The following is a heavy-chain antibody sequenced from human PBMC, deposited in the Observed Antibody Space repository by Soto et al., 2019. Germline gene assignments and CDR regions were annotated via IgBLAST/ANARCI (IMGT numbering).Heavy chain of an antibody. CDR2: IIPILGIA. J-gene: IGHJ6*03. CDR3: ARAPPTGYYYYMDV. Sequence: QVELVQSGAEVKKPGSSVKVSCKASGGTFSSYTISWVRQAPGQGLEWMGRIIPILGIANYTQKFQGRVTITADKSTSTAYMELSSLRSEDTAVYYCARAPPTGYYYYMDVWGKGTTVTVSS. V-gene: IGHV1-69*02. CDR1: GGTFSSYT. D-gene: IGHD3-10*01.